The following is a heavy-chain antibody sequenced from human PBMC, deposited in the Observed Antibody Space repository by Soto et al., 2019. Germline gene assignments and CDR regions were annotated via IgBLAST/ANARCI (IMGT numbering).Heavy chain of an antibody. CDR3: ATHYSSGWYYFDY. D-gene: IGHD6-19*01. CDR2: IYYSGST. V-gene: IGHV4-59*04. Sequence: SETLSLTCTVSGASVKSYYWSWIRQPPGKGLEWIGYIYYSGSTYYNPFLKSRVTISVDTSKNQFSLKLSSVTAADTAVYYCATHYSSGWYYFDYWGQGTLVTVSS. CDR1: GASVKSYY. J-gene: IGHJ4*02.